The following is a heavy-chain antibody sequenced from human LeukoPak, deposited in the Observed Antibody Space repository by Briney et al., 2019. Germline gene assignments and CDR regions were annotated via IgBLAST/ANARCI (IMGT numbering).Heavy chain of an antibody. CDR3: VRDGGVSGYDLLDY. J-gene: IGHJ4*02. V-gene: IGHV3-7*01. CDR2: INQDGSKE. CDR1: GFACSDYW. D-gene: IGHD5-12*01. Sequence: GGSLRLSCAAAGFACSDYWMTWVRQAPGKGLEWVAHINQDGSKEHYMASVKARFTISRDNAKNSLSLQMNSLRAEDTAVYYCVRDGGVSGYDLLDYWGQGTLVTVSS.